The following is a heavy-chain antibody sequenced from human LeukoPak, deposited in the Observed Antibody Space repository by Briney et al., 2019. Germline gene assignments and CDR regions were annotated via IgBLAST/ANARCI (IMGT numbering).Heavy chain of an antibody. D-gene: IGHD3-10*01. J-gene: IGHJ4*02. V-gene: IGHV3-23*01. CDR3: AKLYGSGSYLSTIRY. CDR1: GFTFSSYA. CDR2: ISGSGGST. Sequence: PGGSLRLSCAASGFTFSSYAMSWVRQAPGKGLEWVSAISGSGGSTYYADSVKGRFTISRDNSKNTLYLRMNSLRAEDTAVYYCAKLYGSGSYLSTIRYWGQGTLVTVSS.